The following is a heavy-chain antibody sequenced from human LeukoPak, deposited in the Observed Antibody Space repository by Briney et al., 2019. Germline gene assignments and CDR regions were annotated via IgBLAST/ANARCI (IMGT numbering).Heavy chain of an antibody. D-gene: IGHD6-13*01. J-gene: IGHJ4*02. Sequence: PGGSLRLSCAASGFTFSSYAMSWVRQAPGKGLEWVAVISYDGSNKYYADSVKGRFTISRDNSKNTLYLQMNSLRAEDTAVYYCXXXXXXXXSSSWYDYWGQGTLVTVSS. CDR3: XXXXXXXXSSSWYDY. V-gene: IGHV3-30-3*01. CDR2: ISYDGSNK. CDR1: GFTFSSYA.